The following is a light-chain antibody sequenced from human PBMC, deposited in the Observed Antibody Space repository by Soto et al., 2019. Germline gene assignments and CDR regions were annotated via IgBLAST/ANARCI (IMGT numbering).Light chain of an antibody. CDR2: KAS. Sequence: DIQMTQSPSTLSASVGDRVTITCRASQSISTWLAWYQQKAGKAPKLLIYKASNLESGVPSRFSGSGSGTEFNLTISSLQPDDFATYYCQQYSTYWTFGQGTKVEIK. CDR1: QSISTW. CDR3: QQYSTYWT. V-gene: IGKV1-5*03. J-gene: IGKJ1*01.